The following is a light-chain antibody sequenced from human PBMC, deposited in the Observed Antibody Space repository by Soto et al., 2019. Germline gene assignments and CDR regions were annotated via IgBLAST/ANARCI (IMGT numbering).Light chain of an antibody. CDR2: KAS. V-gene: IGKV1-5*03. CDR1: QTISSW. CDR3: QQGDSFPFT. Sequence: DIQMTQSPSTLSASVGDRVTITCRASQTISSWLAWYQQKPGKAPKLLIYKASTLKSGVPSRFSGSGSGTEFTLTISSLQPDDFATYSCQQGDSFPFTFGGGTKVDIK. J-gene: IGKJ4*01.